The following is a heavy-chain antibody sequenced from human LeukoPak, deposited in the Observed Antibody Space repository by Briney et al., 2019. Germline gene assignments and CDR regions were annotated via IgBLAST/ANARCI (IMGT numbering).Heavy chain of an antibody. CDR3: ARCLGGDYVSDTYWYFDL. V-gene: IGHV3-53*01. J-gene: IGHJ2*01. CDR2: IYIGGRT. Sequence: VGSLRLSCAASGFPVSSYYMSWVRQAPGKGLEWVSVIYIGGRTYYADSVTGRFTISRDNSKNTLYLQMNSLRAEDTAVYYCARCLGGDYVSDTYWYFDLWGRGTLVTVPT. CDR1: GFPVSSYY. D-gene: IGHD4-17*01.